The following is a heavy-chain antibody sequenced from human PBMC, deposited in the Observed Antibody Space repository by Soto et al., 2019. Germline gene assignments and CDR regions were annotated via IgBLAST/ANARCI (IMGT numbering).Heavy chain of an antibody. CDR3: AKERLKREIDY. CDR1: GFTFTNYA. D-gene: IGHD6-19*01. Sequence: EVQLFEAGGGWGQPGGSLRLSCAASGFTFTNYAMTWVRQAPGEGLEWVSTISANGGSTYYADSVKGRFTISRDNSKNTLYLQVNSLRAEDTAVYYCAKERLKREIDYWGQGALVTVST. V-gene: IGHV3-23*01. J-gene: IGHJ4*02. CDR2: ISANGGST.